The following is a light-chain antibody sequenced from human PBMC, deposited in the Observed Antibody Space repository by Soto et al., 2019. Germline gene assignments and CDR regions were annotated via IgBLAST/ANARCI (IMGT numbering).Light chain of an antibody. J-gene: IGKJ1*01. V-gene: IGKV3-15*01. CDR3: QQYNNWPRT. Sequence: EIVMTQSPATLSVSPGERATLSCRASQSVSNNLAWYQQKPGQAPRLLIYGVSTRATGIPARFSGSGSETEFTLTISSLLSEDFAVYYCQQYNNWPRTFGQGTKVEIK. CDR2: GVS. CDR1: QSVSNN.